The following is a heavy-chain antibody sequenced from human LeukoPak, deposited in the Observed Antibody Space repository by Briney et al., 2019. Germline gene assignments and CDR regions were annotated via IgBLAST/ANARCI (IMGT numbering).Heavy chain of an antibody. CDR3: AKDQGDY. CDR2: ISYDGSNK. CDR1: GFTFSSYG. J-gene: IGHJ4*02. Sequence: PGRSLRLSCAATGFTFSSYGMHWVRQVPGKGLEWVAVISYDGSNKYYADSVKGRFTISRDNSKNTLYLQMNSLRAGDTAVYYCAKDQGDYWGQGTLVTVSS. V-gene: IGHV3-30*18.